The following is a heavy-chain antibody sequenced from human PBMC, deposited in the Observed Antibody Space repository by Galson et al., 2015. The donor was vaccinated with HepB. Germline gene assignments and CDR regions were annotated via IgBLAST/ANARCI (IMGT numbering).Heavy chain of an antibody. D-gene: IGHD6-19*01. CDR3: TRDAALSSGWDDAFDI. CDR2: IRSKAYGGTT. Sequence: SLRLSCAASGFTFGNYAMSWFRQAPGKGLEWVGFIRSKAYGGTTEYAASVKGRFTISRDDSKSIAYLQMNSLKTEDTAVYYCTRDAALSSGWDDAFDIWGPGTMVTVSS. CDR1: GFTFGNYA. J-gene: IGHJ3*02. V-gene: IGHV3-49*03.